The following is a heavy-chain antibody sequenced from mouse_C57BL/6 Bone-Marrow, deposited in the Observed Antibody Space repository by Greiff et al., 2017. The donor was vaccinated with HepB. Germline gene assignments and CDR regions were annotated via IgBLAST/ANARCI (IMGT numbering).Heavy chain of an antibody. Sequence: QVTLKESGPGILQPSQTLSLTCSFSGFSLSTFGMGVGWIRQPSGKGLEWLAHIWWADDKYYNPALKSRLPISKDTSTQQVFLKIANVDTADTATYYCARILIYVYYDYDDYAMDYWGQGTSVTVSS. CDR1: GFSLSTFGMG. CDR3: ARILIYVYYDYDDYAMDY. CDR2: IWWADDK. V-gene: IGHV8-8*01. D-gene: IGHD2-4*01. J-gene: IGHJ4*01.